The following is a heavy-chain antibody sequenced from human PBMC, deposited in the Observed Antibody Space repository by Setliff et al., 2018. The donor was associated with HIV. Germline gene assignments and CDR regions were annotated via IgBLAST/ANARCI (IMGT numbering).Heavy chain of an antibody. CDR1: GFTFITST. Sequence: GGSLRLSCAVSGFTFITSTMAWVRQAPGKGLEWVSSISYGSLYIYQSDSVRGRFTISRDDAKMSLYLQMNSLRAEDTAVYYCAKHFLLWSNAFHIWGQGTMVTVSS. D-gene: IGHD2-21*01. CDR2: ISYGSLYI. CDR3: AKHFLLWSNAFHI. J-gene: IGHJ3*02. V-gene: IGHV3-21*04.